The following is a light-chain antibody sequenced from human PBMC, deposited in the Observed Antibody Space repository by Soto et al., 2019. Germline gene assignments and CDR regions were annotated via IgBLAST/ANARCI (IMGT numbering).Light chain of an antibody. CDR3: QQYYTSPPGT. Sequence: EIVLTQSPDTLSSSPGERATLSCRASQTILNRYLAWYQQKPGQAPRLLIYEASNRATGIPDRFSGSGFGKDFNLTISRLEPEDFAVYYCQQYYTSPPGTFGQGTKVQIK. V-gene: IGKV3-20*01. J-gene: IGKJ1*01. CDR2: EAS. CDR1: QTILNRY.